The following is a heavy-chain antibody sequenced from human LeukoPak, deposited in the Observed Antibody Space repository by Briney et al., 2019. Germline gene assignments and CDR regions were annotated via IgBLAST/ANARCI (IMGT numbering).Heavy chain of an antibody. CDR2: IWYDGSNK. J-gene: IGHJ4*02. CDR1: GFTFSSYG. CDR3: AREQRGYSLNFDY. Sequence: PGRSLRLSCAASGFTFSSYGMHWVRQAPGKGLEWVAVIWYDGSNKYYADSVKGRFTISRDNSKNTLYLQMNSLRAEDTAVYYCAREQRGYSLNFDYWGQGTLVTVSS. D-gene: IGHD5-18*01. V-gene: IGHV3-33*01.